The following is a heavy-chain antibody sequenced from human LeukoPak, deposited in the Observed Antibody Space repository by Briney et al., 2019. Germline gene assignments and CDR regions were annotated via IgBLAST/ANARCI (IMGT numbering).Heavy chain of an antibody. J-gene: IGHJ4*02. V-gene: IGHV1-46*01. CDR3: ARVLGAHRYGSIDH. CDR2: INPSSGST. Sequence: ASVKVSCKASGYTFTTYYMHWVRQAPGQGLEGMGIINPSSGSTSYAQKFQGRVTMTRDTSTSTVYMELSSLRSEDTAIYYCARVLGAHRYGSIDHWGQGTLVTVSS. D-gene: IGHD5-18*01. CDR1: GYTFTTYY.